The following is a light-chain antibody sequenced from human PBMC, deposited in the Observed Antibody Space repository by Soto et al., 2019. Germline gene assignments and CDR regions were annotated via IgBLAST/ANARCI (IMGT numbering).Light chain of an antibody. J-gene: IGKJ4*01. CDR1: RDVGSD. CDR3: QQSYSTPPT. Sequence: QMTQSPSSLSASVGEKIIITCRASRDVGSDVSWFQQKPGKAPRSLIYAASSLQSGVPSKFRGGGSGTDFTLTISSLQPEDFATYYCQQSYSTPPTFGGGTK. CDR2: AAS. V-gene: IGKV1-39*01.